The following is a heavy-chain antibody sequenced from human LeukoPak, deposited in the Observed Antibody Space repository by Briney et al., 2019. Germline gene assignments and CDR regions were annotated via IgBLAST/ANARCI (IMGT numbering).Heavy chain of an antibody. CDR1: GFTFSSYA. Sequence: GGSLRLSCAASGFTFSSYAMSWVRQAPGKGLEWVSAISGSGDSTYYADSVKGRFTISRENSKNTLYLQMNSPRAEVTAVYYCAKRGGSGWYDYWGQGTLVTVSS. CDR3: AKRGGSGWYDY. V-gene: IGHV3-23*01. D-gene: IGHD6-19*01. J-gene: IGHJ4*02. CDR2: ISGSGDST.